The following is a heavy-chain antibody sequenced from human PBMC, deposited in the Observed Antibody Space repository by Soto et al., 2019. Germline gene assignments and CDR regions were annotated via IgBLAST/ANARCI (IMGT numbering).Heavy chain of an antibody. CDR3: AREEGLLWFGESPYYFDY. CDR1: GFTFSDYY. V-gene: IGHV3-11*05. J-gene: IGHJ4*02. CDR2: ISSSSSYT. D-gene: IGHD3-10*01. Sequence: GGSLRLSCAASGFTFSDYYMSWIRQAPGKGLEWVSYISSSSSYTNYADSVKGRFTISRDNAKNSLYLQMNSLRAEDTAVYYCAREEGLLWFGESPYYFDYWGQGTLVTVSS.